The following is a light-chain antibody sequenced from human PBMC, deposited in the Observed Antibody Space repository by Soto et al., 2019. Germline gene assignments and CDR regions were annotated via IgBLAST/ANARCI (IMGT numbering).Light chain of an antibody. V-gene: IGLV2-14*01. CDR2: EVN. J-gene: IGLJ2*01. CDR1: SSDVGGYDY. CDR3: SSYTSASALAI. Sequence: QSALTQPASVSGSPGQSVTISCTGTSSDVGGYDYVSWYQQHPGTAPKLILYEVNNRPSGVSNRFSGSKSGNTASLTISGLQVEDEGHYFCSSYTSASALAIFGGGTKLTVL.